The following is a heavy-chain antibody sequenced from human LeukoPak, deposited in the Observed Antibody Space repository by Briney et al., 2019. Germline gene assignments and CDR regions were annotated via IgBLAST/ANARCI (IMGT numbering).Heavy chain of an antibody. Sequence: SETLSLTCAVSRGSISGYCWNWLRQSPGKGLEWIGDVNHGGSTNYSPSLKSRVTISLDTSNNHFSLNVSSVTAADTAVYYCARGRKLHPTMGTYYFDYWGQGALVTVSS. CDR1: RGSISGYC. V-gene: IGHV4-34*01. J-gene: IGHJ4*02. CDR2: VNHGGST. D-gene: IGHD7-27*01. CDR3: ARGRKLHPTMGTYYFDY.